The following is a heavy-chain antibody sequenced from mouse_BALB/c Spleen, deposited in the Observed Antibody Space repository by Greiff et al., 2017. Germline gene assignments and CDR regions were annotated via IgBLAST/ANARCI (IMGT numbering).Heavy chain of an antibody. CDR1: GYTFTSYW. V-gene: IGHV1-87*01. CDR3: ARSHGGFAY. D-gene: IGHD1-2*01. J-gene: IGHJ3*01. Sequence: VQLQQSGAELARPGASVKLSCKASGYTFTSYWMQWVKQRPGQGLEWIGAIYPGDGDTRYTQKFKGKATLTADKSSSTAYMQLSSLASEDSAVYYCARSHGGFAYWGQGTLVTVSA. CDR2: IYPGDGDT.